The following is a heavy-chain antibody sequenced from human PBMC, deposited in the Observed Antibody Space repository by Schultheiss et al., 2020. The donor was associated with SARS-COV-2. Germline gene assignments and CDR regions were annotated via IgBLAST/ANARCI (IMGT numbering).Heavy chain of an antibody. CDR2: IFHSGST. J-gene: IGHJ5*02. V-gene: IGHV4-38-2*02. D-gene: IGHD3-10*01. Sequence: SETLSLTCTVSGYSISSGYYWGWIRQPPGKGLEWIGYIFHSGSTYSNPSVKSRVTISVDTSNIQFSLKLSSVTAADTAVYYCARDRAPGADWFDPWGQGTLVTVSS. CDR1: GYSISSGYY. CDR3: ARDRAPGADWFDP.